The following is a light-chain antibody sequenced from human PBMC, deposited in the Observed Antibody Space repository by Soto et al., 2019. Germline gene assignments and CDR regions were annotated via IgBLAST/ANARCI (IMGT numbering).Light chain of an antibody. Sequence: DIQMTQSPSSLSASVGDRVTITFRASQSISSYLNWYQQKPGKAPKLVIYAASSLQSGVPSRFSGSGSGTDFTLTISSLQPEDFATYYCQQANSFPLTFGGGTKVDIK. J-gene: IGKJ4*01. CDR1: QSISSY. V-gene: IGKV1-39*01. CDR3: QQANSFPLT. CDR2: AAS.